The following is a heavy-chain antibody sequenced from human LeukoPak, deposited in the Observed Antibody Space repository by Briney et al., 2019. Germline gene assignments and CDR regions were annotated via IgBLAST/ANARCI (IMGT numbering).Heavy chain of an antibody. V-gene: IGHV3-30*04. CDR2: ISYDDTNK. CDR3: ARPVAVAVDY. J-gene: IGHJ4*02. CDR1: GFTFSNYA. D-gene: IGHD6-19*01. Sequence: GGSLRLSCAASGFTFSNYALHWVRQAPGKGLEWVAVISYDDTNKYYADSVKGRFTISRDNSKNTLYLQMNSLRAEDTAVYYCARPVAVAVDYWGQGTLVTVSS.